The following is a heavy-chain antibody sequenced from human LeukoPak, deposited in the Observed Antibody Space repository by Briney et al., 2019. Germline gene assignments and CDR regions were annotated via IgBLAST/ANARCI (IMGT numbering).Heavy chain of an antibody. D-gene: IGHD3-22*01. V-gene: IGHV3-23*01. CDR2: IRGSGGNT. CDR3: AKDYYDSSIFSAPHLFAC. J-gene: IGHJ4*02. Sequence: GGSLRLSCAASGFTFSSHAMTWVRQASGKGLEWVSSIRGSGGNTYYADSVKGRFTISRDNFQNTLYLQLNSLRAEDTAVYYCAKDYYDSSIFSAPHLFACWGQGTLVTVSS. CDR1: GFTFSSHA.